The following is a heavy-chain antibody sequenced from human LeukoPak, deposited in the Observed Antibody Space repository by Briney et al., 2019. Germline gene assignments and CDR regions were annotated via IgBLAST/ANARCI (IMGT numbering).Heavy chain of an antibody. Sequence: GGSLRLSCVASGFTFSSYSMTWVRQAPGKGLEWVSAISGSGGNIYYADSVRGRFTISRDNSWNTVYLQLHSLRAVDTALYYCAKGRVIDATAPGDYWGQGTLVTVFS. CDR1: GFTFSSYS. J-gene: IGHJ4*02. CDR2: ISGSGGNI. CDR3: AKGRVIDATAPGDY. V-gene: IGHV3-23*01. D-gene: IGHD2-15*01.